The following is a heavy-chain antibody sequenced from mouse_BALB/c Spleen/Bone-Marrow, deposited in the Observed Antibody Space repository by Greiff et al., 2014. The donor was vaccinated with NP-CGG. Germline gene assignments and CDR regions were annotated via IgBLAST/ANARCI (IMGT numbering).Heavy chain of an antibody. D-gene: IGHD1-1*01. Sequence: EVQLVESGAELVKPGASVKLSCTASDFNIKDTYMHWVKQRPEQGLEWIGRIDPANGNTKYDPKFQGKATITADTSSNTAYLQLSSLTSEDTAVYYCASYYYGSSSFAYWGQGTLVTVSA. CDR2: IDPANGNT. CDR1: DFNIKDTY. J-gene: IGHJ3*01. CDR3: ASYYYGSSSFAY. V-gene: IGHV14-3*02.